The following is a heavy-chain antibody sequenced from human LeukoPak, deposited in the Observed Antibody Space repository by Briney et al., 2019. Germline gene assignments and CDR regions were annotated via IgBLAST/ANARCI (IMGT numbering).Heavy chain of an antibody. D-gene: IGHD5-18*01. Sequence: ASVKVSCKAIGYIFTDHYMHWVRQVPGQGLEWLGWINPNSGGTNYAQKFQGRVTMTRDTSISTAYMELSRLRSDDTAVYYCARDGTAMVLAVNWFDPWGQGTLVTVSS. CDR1: GYIFTDHY. J-gene: IGHJ5*02. V-gene: IGHV1-2*02. CDR3: ARDGTAMVLAVNWFDP. CDR2: INPNSGGT.